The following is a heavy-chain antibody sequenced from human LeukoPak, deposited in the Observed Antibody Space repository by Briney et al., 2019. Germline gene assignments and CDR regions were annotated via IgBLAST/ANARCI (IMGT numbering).Heavy chain of an antibody. J-gene: IGHJ6*02. V-gene: IGHV3-11*01. Sequence: GGSLRLSCAASGFTFSNYAMSWVRQAPGKGLEWVSYISSSGSTIYYADSVKGRFTISRGNAKNSLYLQMNSLRAEDTAVYYCARQDSPYYYYYYYGMDVWGQGTTVTVSS. D-gene: IGHD1-26*01. CDR2: ISSSGSTI. CDR3: ARQDSPYYYYYYYGMDV. CDR1: GFTFSNYA.